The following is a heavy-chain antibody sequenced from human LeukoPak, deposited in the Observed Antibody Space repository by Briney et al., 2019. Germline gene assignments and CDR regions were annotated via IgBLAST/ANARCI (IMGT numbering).Heavy chain of an antibody. CDR2: IYYSGST. CDR1: GGSISSSSYY. Sequence: PSETLSLTCTVSGGSISSSSYYWGWIRQPPGKGLEWIGSIYYSGSTYYNPSLKSRVTISVDTSKNQFSLKLSSVTAADTAVYYCARGAVPAAIRGVFDYWGQGTLVTVSS. J-gene: IGHJ4*02. CDR3: ARGAVPAAIRGVFDY. D-gene: IGHD2-2*01. V-gene: IGHV4-39*07.